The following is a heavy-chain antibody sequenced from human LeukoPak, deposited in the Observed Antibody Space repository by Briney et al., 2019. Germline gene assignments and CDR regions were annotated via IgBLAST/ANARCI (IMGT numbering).Heavy chain of an antibody. V-gene: IGHV3-7*01. CDR3: ARLSTAVADSDY. CDR1: GFIFSNYW. CDR2: IKQDGSDR. J-gene: IGHJ4*02. D-gene: IGHD6-13*01. Sequence: PGGSLRLSCAASGFIFSNYWMSWVRQAPGKGLEWVANIKQDGSDRYYVDSVEGRFTISRDNAKNSLYLQMNSLRAEDTAVYYCARLSTAVADSDYWGREPWSPSPQ.